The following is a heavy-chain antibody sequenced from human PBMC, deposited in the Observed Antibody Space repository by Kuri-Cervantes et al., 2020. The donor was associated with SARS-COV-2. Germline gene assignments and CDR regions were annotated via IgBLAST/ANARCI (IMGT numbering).Heavy chain of an antibody. J-gene: IGHJ4*02. V-gene: IGHV5-10-1*01. CDR1: GYTFPGHW. Sequence: KVSCKGSGYTFPGHWIDWVRQMPGKGLEWIGRIDPTDSYTNYSLSFQGHVTISADKSINTAYLQWSSLKASDTAMYYCARQRYSSGWYYWGQGTLVTVSS. CDR2: IDPTDSYT. CDR3: ARQRYSSGWYY. D-gene: IGHD6-19*01.